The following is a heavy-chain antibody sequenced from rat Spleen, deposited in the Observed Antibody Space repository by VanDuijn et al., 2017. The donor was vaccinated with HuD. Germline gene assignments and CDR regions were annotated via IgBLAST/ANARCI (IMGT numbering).Heavy chain of an antibody. CDR2: IWTGGTT. Sequence: QVQLKESGPGLVQPSQTLSLTCTVSGFSLTSYNVHWVRQPTGKGLEWMGIIWTGGTTDYNSTLKSRLSISRDTSKSQIFLEMNSLQTEDTAIYFCARDGGELGYWGQGIMVTVSS. CDR1: GFSLTSYN. V-gene: IGHV2-30*01. D-gene: IGHD4-3*01. CDR3: ARDGGELGY. J-gene: IGHJ2*01.